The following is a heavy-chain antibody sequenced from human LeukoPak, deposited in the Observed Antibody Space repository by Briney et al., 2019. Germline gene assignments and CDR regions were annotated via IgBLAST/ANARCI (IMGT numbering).Heavy chain of an antibody. CDR3: ARGWFSGSYYNLLGY. CDR2: INPSGGST. V-gene: IGHV1-46*01. Sequence: ASVKVSCKASGYSFIGYYMHWVRQAPGQGLEWMGIINPSGGSTSYAQKFQGRVTMTRDTSTSTVYMELSSLRSEDTAVYYCARGWFSGSYYNLLGYWGQGTLVTVSS. J-gene: IGHJ4*02. D-gene: IGHD3-10*01. CDR1: GYSFIGYY.